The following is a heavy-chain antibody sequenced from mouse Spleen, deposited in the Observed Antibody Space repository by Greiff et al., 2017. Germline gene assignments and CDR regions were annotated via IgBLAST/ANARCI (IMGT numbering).Heavy chain of an antibody. CDR1: GYTFTNYW. CDR2: IYPGGGYT. V-gene: IGHV1-63*01. CDR3: AINYYGDPFAY. D-gene: IGHD2-13*01. J-gene: IGHJ3*01. Sequence: VKVVESGAELVRPGTSVKMSCKASGYTFTNYWIGWAKQRPGHGLEWIGDIYPGGGYTNYNEKFKGKATLTADKSSSTAYMQFSSLTSEDSAIYYCAINYYGDPFAYWGQGTLVTVSA.